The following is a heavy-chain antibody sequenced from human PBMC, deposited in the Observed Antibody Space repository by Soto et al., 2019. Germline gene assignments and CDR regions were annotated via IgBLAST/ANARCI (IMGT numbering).Heavy chain of an antibody. CDR3: AKGQGGYQLLWTAGLHFDY. Sequence: GGSLRLSCAASGFTFSSYAMSWVRQAPGKGLEWVSAISGSGGSTYYADSVKGRFTISRDNSKNTLYLQMNSLRAEDTAVYYCAKGQGGYQLLWTAGLHFDYWGQGTLVTVSS. J-gene: IGHJ4*02. D-gene: IGHD2-2*01. CDR1: GFTFSSYA. CDR2: ISGSGGST. V-gene: IGHV3-23*01.